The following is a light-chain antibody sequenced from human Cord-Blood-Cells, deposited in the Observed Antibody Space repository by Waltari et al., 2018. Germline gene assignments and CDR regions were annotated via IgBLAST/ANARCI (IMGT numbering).Light chain of an antibody. V-gene: IGLV2-11*01. J-gene: IGLJ2*01. CDR3: CSYAGSYTFDVV. CDR1: RRDVGGFNY. Sequence: QSALTQPRPVSGSPGQSVTISCTGTRRDVGGFNYVSWYQQHPGKAPKLMIYDVSKRPSGVPDRFSGSKSGNTASLTISGLQAEDEAEYYCCSYAGSYTFDVVFGGGTKLTVL. CDR2: DVS.